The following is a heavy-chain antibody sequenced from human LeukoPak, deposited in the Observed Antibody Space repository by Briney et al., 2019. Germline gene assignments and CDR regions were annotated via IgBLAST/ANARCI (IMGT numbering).Heavy chain of an antibody. D-gene: IGHD3-10*01. CDR1: GGFLSDYY. CDR2: IKPGGIT. V-gene: IGHV4-34*01. Sequence: SETLSLTCAVYGGFLSDYYWSWIRQPPGEGLEWIGEIKPGGITNYNPSVKSCVTISADTSKNQLFLNVNSATAADTAVYYCVRGFSGVVGDYWGQGTLVTVSS. CDR3: VRGFSGVVGDY. J-gene: IGHJ4*02.